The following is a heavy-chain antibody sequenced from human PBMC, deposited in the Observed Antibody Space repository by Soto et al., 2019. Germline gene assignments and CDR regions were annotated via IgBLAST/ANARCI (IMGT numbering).Heavy chain of an antibody. CDR3: ARAVVVAAPPDY. J-gene: IGHJ4*02. V-gene: IGHV1-69*02. CDR2: IIPILGIA. D-gene: IGHD2-15*01. Sequence: QVQLVQSGAEVKKPGSSVKVSCKASGGTFSSYTISWVRQAPGQGLEWMGRIIPILGIANYAQKFQGRVTITADKSTSTDYMELSSLRSEDTAVYYCARAVVVAAPPDYWGQGTLVTVSS. CDR1: GGTFSSYT.